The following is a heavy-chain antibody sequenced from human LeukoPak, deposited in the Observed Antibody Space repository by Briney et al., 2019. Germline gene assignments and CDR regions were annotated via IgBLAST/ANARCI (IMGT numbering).Heavy chain of an antibody. J-gene: IGHJ3*02. Sequence: GGSLRLSCAASGFTFSDYYMSWIRQAPGKGLEWVSYISSSSTIYYADSVKGRFTISRDNAKNSLYLQMNSLRAEDTAVYYCARDLRGNYDSSRYYLAGDXXDIXXXGTXVTVSS. CDR1: GFTFSDYY. CDR2: ISSSSTI. D-gene: IGHD3-22*01. V-gene: IGHV3-11*04. CDR3: ARDLRGNYDSSRYYLAGDXXDI.